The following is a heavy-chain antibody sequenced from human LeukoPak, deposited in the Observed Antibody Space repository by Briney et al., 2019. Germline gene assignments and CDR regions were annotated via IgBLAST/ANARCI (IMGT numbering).Heavy chain of an antibody. CDR2: IKQDGSEK. Sequence: PGGTLRLSCAASGFTFSCYWMSWVRQAPGQGLVWVVNIKQDGSEKYYVDYVKGRFTISSDNAKNSLYLQMNSLRAEDTAVYYCARDWGVPAALDAFDIWGQGTMVTVSS. J-gene: IGHJ3*02. CDR1: GFTFSCYW. CDR3: ARDWGVPAALDAFDI. D-gene: IGHD2-2*01. V-gene: IGHV3-7*01.